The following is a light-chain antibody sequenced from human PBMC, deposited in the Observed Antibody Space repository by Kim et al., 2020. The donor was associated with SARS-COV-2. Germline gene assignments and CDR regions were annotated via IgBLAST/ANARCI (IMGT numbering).Light chain of an antibody. V-gene: IGKV1-9*01. CDR1: QGISSY. J-gene: IGKJ4*01. CDR3: RQLNSYPRLT. CDR2: AAS. Sequence: DIQLTQSPSFLSASVGDRVTITCRASQGISSYLAWYQQKPGKAPKLLIYAASTLQSGVPSRFSGSGSGTEFTLTISSLQPEGFASYFCRQLNSYPRLTFGGGTKVDIK.